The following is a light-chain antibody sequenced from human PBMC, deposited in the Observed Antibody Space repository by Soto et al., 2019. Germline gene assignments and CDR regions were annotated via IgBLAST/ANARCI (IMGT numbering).Light chain of an antibody. J-gene: IGLJ2*01. CDR1: SSDIGAYNY. Sequence: QSALTQPASVSGSPGQSITISCTGTSSDIGAYNYVSWHQQHPGKAPKLISYDVNIRPSGVSNRFSGSKSGNTASLTISGLQAEDVADYYCTSWTTSTTMIFGGGTQLTVL. CDR2: DVN. CDR3: TSWTTSTTMI. V-gene: IGLV2-14*03.